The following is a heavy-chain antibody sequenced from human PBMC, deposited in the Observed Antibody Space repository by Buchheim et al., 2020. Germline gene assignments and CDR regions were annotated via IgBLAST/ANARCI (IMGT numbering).Heavy chain of an antibody. Sequence: QVQLVQSGAEVKKPGASVKVSCKSSGYTFTNYYMHWVRQGPGQGLEWMGIINPSGGSTSYAQRFQGRVTMTRDTSTSTVYMELSSLRSEDTAVYYCARHNYYYDSLNKQFGLDVWGQGTT. J-gene: IGHJ6*02. CDR3: ARHNYYYDSLNKQFGLDV. CDR1: GYTFTNYY. V-gene: IGHV1-46*01. CDR2: INPSGGST. D-gene: IGHD3-22*01.